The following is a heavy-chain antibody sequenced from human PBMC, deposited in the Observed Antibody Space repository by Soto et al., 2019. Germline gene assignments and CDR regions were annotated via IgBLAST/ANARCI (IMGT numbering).Heavy chain of an antibody. Sequence: QVQLVESGGGVVQPGRSLRLSCAASGFTFSSYGMHWVRQAPGKGLEWVAVIWYDVSNKYYADSVKGRFTISRDNSKNTLYMQMNSLSAEDTAVYYCARDESSSFPTCGMDVWGQGTTVTVSS. D-gene: IGHD6-13*01. J-gene: IGHJ6*02. V-gene: IGHV3-33*01. CDR2: IWYDVSNK. CDR3: ARDESSSFPTCGMDV. CDR1: GFTFSSYG.